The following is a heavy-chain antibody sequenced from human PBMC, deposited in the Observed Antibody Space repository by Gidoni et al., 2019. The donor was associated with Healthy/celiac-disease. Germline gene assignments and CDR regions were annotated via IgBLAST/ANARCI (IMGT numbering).Heavy chain of an antibody. CDR3: ARESGRDGYNNEGFDY. CDR2: ISSSSSYT. D-gene: IGHD5-12*01. CDR1: GFTFSDDY. Sequence: QVQLVESGGGLVKPGGSLRLSCAASGFTFSDDYISWIRQAPGKGLEWVSYISSSSSYTNYADSVKGRFTISRDNAKNSLYLQMNSLRAEDTAVYYCARESGRDGYNNEGFDYWGQGTLVTVSS. V-gene: IGHV3-11*06. J-gene: IGHJ4*02.